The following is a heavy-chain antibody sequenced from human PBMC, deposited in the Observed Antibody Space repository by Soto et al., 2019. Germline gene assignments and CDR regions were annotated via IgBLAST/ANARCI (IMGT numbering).Heavy chain of an antibody. V-gene: IGHV3-30*18. J-gene: IGHJ6*02. D-gene: IGHD3-10*01. Sequence: XGSLRLSCASCGFTFSSYGMHGFGQAPGKGLEWVAVISYDGSNKYYADSVKGRFTISRDNSKNTLYLQMNSLRAEDTAVYYCAKVDSMLRAVIMNYGMDVWGQRTTVTVYS. CDR1: GFTFSSYG. CDR2: ISYDGSNK. CDR3: AKVDSMLRAVIMNYGMDV.